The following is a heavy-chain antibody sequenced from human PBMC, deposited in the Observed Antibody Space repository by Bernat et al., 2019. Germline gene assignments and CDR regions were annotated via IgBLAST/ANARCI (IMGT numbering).Heavy chain of an antibody. V-gene: IGHV3-23*01. Sequence: EVQLLESGGGLVQPGGSLRLSCAASGFTFSSYAMSWVRQAPGKGLEWVSAISGSGGSTDYADSVKGRFTISRDNSKNTLYLQMNSLRAEDTAVYYCAEQGGQLPQLVWFDPWGQGTLVTVSS. D-gene: IGHD1-1*01. CDR1: GFTFSSYA. CDR2: ISGSGGST. J-gene: IGHJ5*02. CDR3: AEQGGQLPQLVWFDP.